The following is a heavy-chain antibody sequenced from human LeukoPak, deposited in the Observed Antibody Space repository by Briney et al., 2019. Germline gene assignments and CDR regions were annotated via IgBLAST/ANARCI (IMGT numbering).Heavy chain of an antibody. CDR1: GFTFNKYA. J-gene: IGHJ6*03. D-gene: IGHD1-26*01. Sequence: GGSLRLSCAASGFTFNKYAMNWVRQAPGKGLEWVSSISSSSSYIYYADSVKGRFTISRDNAKKSLYLQMNSLRAEDTAVYFCARATWDPNYYYYMDVWGKGTTVTISS. CDR3: ARATWDPNYYYYMDV. V-gene: IGHV3-21*01. CDR2: ISSSSSYI.